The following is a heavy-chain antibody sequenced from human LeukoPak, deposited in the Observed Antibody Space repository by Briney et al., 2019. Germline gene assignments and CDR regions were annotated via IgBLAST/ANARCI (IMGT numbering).Heavy chain of an antibody. V-gene: IGHV1-18*01. CDR3: ARGPIIDIVVIPAAADYYHTDV. J-gene: IGHJ6*03. D-gene: IGHD2-2*01. Sequence: ASVKVSCKASGYTLTNYGISWVRQAPGQGLEWMGWISAYNGNTRYAQKLRGRVTMTTDSSTSTAYMELRSLRSDDTAVYYCARGPIIDIVVIPAAADYYHTDVWGKGTTVTVSS. CDR2: ISAYNGNT. CDR1: GYTLTNYG.